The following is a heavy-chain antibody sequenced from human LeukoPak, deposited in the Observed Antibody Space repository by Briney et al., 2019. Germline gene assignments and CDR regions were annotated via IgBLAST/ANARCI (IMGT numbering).Heavy chain of an antibody. CDR1: GFTFSSYA. CDR2: ISGSGGGT. J-gene: IGHJ4*02. Sequence: GGSLRLSCVASGFTFSSYAMSWVRQAPGKGLEWVPTISGSGGGTYYADSVKGRFTISRDNSKNTLYLQMNSLRAEDTAVYYCAKGDSGGSSFDYWGQGTLVTVSS. V-gene: IGHV3-23*01. D-gene: IGHD3-22*01. CDR3: AKGDSGGSSFDY.